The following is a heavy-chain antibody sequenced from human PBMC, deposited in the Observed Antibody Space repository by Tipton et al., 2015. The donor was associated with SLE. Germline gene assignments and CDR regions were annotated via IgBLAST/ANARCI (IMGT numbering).Heavy chain of an antibody. J-gene: IGHJ4*02. CDR3: ARFYASGSPLDY. CDR1: GFTFSIYW. D-gene: IGHD3-10*01. V-gene: IGHV3-7*03. CDR2: IKQDGSEK. Sequence: SLRLSCAASGFTFSIYWMSWVRQAPGKGLEWVANIKQDGSEKYYVDSVKGRFTISRDNAKNSLYLQMNSLRAEDTAVYYCARFYASGSPLDYWGQGTLVTVSS.